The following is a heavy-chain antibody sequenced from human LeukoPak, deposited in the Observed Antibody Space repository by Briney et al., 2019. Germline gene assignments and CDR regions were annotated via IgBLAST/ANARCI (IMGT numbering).Heavy chain of an antibody. CDR1: GGSIGSGGYY. CDR2: IYYSGST. Sequence: SETLSLTCTVSGGSIGSGGYYWSWIRQHPGKGLEWIGYIYYSGSTYYNPSLKSRVTISVDTSKNQFSLKLSPVTAADTAEYYCARAVTHWYFDLWGRGTLVTVSS. D-gene: IGHD1-14*01. CDR3: ARAVTHWYFDL. J-gene: IGHJ2*01. V-gene: IGHV4-31*03.